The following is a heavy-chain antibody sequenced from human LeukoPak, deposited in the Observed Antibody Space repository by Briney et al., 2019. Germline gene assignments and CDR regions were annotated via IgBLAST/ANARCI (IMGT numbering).Heavy chain of an antibody. V-gene: IGHV3-23*01. J-gene: IGHJ4*02. CDR3: AKQLGYCSDGSCYFPY. D-gene: IGHD2-15*01. CDR2: ISNNGGYT. CDR1: GFTFSSSA. Sequence: GGSLRLSCAASGFTFSSSAMSWVRQAPGKGLEWVSAISNNGGYTYYADSVQSRFTISRDNSKSTLCLQMNSLRAEDTAVYYCAKQLGYCSDGSCYFPYWGQGTLVTVSS.